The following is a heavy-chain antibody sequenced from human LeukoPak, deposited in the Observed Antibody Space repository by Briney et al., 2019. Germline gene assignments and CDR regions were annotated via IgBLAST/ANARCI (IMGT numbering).Heavy chain of an antibody. CDR3: ARLLRQGPLPNWFDP. CDR1: GYTLTSYD. CDR2: MNPNSGNT. D-gene: IGHD3-3*01. J-gene: IGHJ5*02. Sequence: GASVKVSCKASGYTLTSYDINWVRQATGQGLEWMGRMNPNSGNTGYAQKFQGRVTITRNTSISTAYMELSSLRSEDTAVYYCARLLRQGPLPNWFDPWGQGTLVTVSS. V-gene: IGHV1-8*03.